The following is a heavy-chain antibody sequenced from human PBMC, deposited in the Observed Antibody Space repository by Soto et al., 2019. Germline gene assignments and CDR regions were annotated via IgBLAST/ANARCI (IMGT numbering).Heavy chain of an antibody. D-gene: IGHD5-18*01. J-gene: IGHJ4*02. CDR3: ANLQYGYGPYFDY. Sequence: SEAVPLTCTVSGGSISSYYWSWIRQPPGKGLEWIGYIYYSGSTNYNPSLKSRVTISVDTSKNQFSLKLSSVTAADTAVYYCANLQYGYGPYFDYWGQGTLVTVSS. CDR2: IYYSGST. CDR1: GGSISSYY. V-gene: IGHV4-59*12.